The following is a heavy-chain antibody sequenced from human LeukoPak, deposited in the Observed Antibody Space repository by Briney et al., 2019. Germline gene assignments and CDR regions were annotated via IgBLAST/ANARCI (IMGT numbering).Heavy chain of an antibody. CDR1: GFTFSSYA. V-gene: IGHV3-23*01. D-gene: IGHD6-19*01. Sequence: GGSLRLSCAASGFTFSSYAMSWVRQAPGKGLEWVSAISGSGGSTYYADSVKGRFTISRDNSKNTLYLQMNSLRAEDTAVYYCAKDERHSSGWYSRYWGQGTLVPVSS. J-gene: IGHJ4*02. CDR2: ISGSGGST. CDR3: AKDERHSSGWYSRY.